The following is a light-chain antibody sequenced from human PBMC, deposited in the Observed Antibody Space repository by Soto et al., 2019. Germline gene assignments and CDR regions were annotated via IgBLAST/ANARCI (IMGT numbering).Light chain of an antibody. CDR2: GAS. CDR3: QQSYSTPRT. CDR1: QSVSSN. V-gene: IGKV3-15*01. J-gene: IGKJ1*01. Sequence: EIVMTQSPATLSVSQGERATLSCRASQSVSSNLAWYQQKPGQAPRLLIYGASTRATGIPARFSGSGSGTDFTLTISRLEPEDFATYYCQQSYSTPRTFGQGTKVDIK.